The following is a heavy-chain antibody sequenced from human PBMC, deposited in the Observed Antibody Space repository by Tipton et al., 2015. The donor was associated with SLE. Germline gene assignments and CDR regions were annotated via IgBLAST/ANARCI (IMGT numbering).Heavy chain of an antibody. V-gene: IGHV4-59*01. Sequence: TLSLTCTVSGGSISSYYWSWIRQPPGKGLEWIGYIYYSGSTNYNPSLKSRVTISVDTSKNQFSLKLSSVTAADTAVYYCARGGAGAAYSYYGMDVWGQGTTVTVSS. CDR2: IYYSGST. D-gene: IGHD6-19*01. CDR1: GGSISSYY. CDR3: ARGGAGAAYSYYGMDV. J-gene: IGHJ6*02.